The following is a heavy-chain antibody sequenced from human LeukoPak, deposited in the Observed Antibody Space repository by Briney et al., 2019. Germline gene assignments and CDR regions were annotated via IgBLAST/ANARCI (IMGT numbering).Heavy chain of an antibody. CDR3: ASPYCSGGSCYANWFDP. Sequence: TSETLSLTCAVYGGSFSGYYWSWIRQPPGKGPEWIGEINHSGSTNYNPSLKSRVTISVDTSKNQFSLKLSSVTAADTAVYYCASPYCSGGSCYANWFDPWGQGTLVTVSS. V-gene: IGHV4-34*01. D-gene: IGHD2-15*01. CDR2: INHSGST. CDR1: GGSFSGYY. J-gene: IGHJ5*02.